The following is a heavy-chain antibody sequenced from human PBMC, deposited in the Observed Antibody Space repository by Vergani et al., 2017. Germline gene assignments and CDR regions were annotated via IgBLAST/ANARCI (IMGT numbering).Heavy chain of an antibody. Sequence: QLQLQESGPGLVKPSETLSLICTVSGGSINPSSSFWGWIRQSPGKGLEWIGSINYVGRTYYIPSLQSRATVFVDTSKNQFSLNLTSVTAADTAVYYCARLLPLYESSGYYHDFWGQGTLVIVSS. V-gene: IGHV4-39*01. CDR2: INYVGRT. J-gene: IGHJ4*02. CDR3: ARLLPLYESSGYYHDF. D-gene: IGHD3-22*01. CDR1: GGSINPSSSF.